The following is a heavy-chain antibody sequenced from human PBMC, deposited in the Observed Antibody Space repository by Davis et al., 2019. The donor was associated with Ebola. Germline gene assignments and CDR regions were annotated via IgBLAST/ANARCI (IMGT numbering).Heavy chain of an antibody. CDR1: GFTFSKYA. J-gene: IGHJ6*04. V-gene: IGHV3-23*01. D-gene: IGHD3-22*01. CDR2: ISGSGGST. Sequence: GGSLRLSCPASGFTFSKYAMSWVRQAPGKGLEWVSVISGSGGSTYYADSVKGRFTISRDNSNNTLYLQMNSLRAEDTAVYYCAKGLKSYYYDSSGSSFYYYFGMDVWGKGTTVTVSS. CDR3: AKGLKSYYYDSSGSSFYYYFGMDV.